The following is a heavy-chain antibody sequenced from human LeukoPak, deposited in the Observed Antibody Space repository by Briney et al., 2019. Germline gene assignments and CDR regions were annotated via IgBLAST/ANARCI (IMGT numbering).Heavy chain of an antibody. CDR3: AKSGYNRFDY. V-gene: IGHV3-30*18. CDR2: ISYDEKNK. D-gene: IGHD5-24*01. Sequence: GGSLRPSCAASGFSFINYGMHWVRQAPGKGQEWVAVISYDEKNKYYADSVKGRFTISRDNSKNTLYLQMNSLIAEDTAVYYCAKSGYNRFDYWGQGTRVTVSS. J-gene: IGHJ4*02. CDR1: GFSFINYG.